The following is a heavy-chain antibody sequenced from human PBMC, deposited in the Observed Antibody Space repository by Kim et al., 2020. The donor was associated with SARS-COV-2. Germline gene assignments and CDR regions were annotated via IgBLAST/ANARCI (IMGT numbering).Heavy chain of an antibody. CDR1: GFTFSSYG. CDR2: IWYDGSNK. V-gene: IGHV3-33*01. CDR3: ARDQRITIFEGGAFDI. D-gene: IGHD3-3*01. J-gene: IGHJ3*02. Sequence: GGSLRLSCAASGFTFSSYGMHWVRQAPGKGLEWVAVIWYDGSNKYYADSVKGRFTISRDNSKNTLYLQMNSLRAEDTAVYYCARDQRITIFEGGAFDIWGQGTMVTLSS.